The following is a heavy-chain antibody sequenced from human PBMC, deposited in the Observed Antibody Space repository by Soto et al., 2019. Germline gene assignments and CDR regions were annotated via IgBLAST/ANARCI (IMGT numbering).Heavy chain of an antibody. CDR3: TTDFLVVVIEYYYYYYGMDV. CDR2: IKSKTDGGTT. Sequence: EVQLVESGGGLVKPGGSLRLSCAASGFTFSNAWMNWVRQAPGKGLEWVGRIKSKTDGGTTDYAAPVKGIFTISRDDSKNTLYLQMNSLKTEDTAVYYCTTDFLVVVIEYYYYYYGMDVWGQGTTVTVSS. D-gene: IGHD2-2*01. CDR1: GFTFSNAW. V-gene: IGHV3-15*07. J-gene: IGHJ6*02.